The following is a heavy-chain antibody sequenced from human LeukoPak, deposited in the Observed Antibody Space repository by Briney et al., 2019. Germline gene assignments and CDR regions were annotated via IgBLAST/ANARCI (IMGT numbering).Heavy chain of an antibody. Sequence: SETLSLTCGVYGGSFSDIYWSWVRQPPGKGLEWIGEIYHSGSTNYNPSLMSRVTISVDRSKNQFSLKLSSVTAADTAVYYCARERRDAFDIWGQGTMVTVSS. CDR2: IYHSGST. J-gene: IGHJ3*02. CDR3: ARERRDAFDI. V-gene: IGHV4-34*01. CDR1: GGSFSDIY.